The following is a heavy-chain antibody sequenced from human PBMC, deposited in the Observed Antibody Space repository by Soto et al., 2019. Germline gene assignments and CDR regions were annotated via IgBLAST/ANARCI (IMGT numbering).Heavy chain of an antibody. V-gene: IGHV1-18*04. CDR1: GYTFTSYG. CDR2: ISAYNGNT. CDR3: AREDYYDSSGYRGDY. D-gene: IGHD3-22*01. Sequence: SVKVSCKASGYTFTSYGISWVRQAPGQGLEWMGWISAYNGNTSYAQKLQGRVTMTTDTSTSTAYMELRSLRSDDTAVYCCAREDYYDSSGYRGDYWGQGTLVTVSS. J-gene: IGHJ4*02.